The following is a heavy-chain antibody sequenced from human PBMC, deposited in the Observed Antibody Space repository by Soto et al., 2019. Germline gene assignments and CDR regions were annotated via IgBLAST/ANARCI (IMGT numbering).Heavy chain of an antibody. CDR1: GITFSTYA. V-gene: IGHV1-3*01. Sequence: QAQLVQSGAEVKKPGASVKVSCKASGITFSTYAIHWVRQAPGQRLEWMGWINAGNGNTRYSQKFQGRVTLTRDTSASTAYMDLSSLRSEDTAIYYCARAISGYVTWGQGTLVTVSS. J-gene: IGHJ5*02. CDR3: ARAISGYVT. CDR2: INAGNGNT. D-gene: IGHD5-12*01.